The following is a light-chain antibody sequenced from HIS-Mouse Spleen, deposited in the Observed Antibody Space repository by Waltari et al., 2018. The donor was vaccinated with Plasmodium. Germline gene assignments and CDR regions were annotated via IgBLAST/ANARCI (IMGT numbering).Light chain of an antibody. V-gene: IGKV1-8*01. CDR2: AAS. CDR1: QGISSY. CDR3: QQYYSYPLT. J-gene: IGKJ4*01. Sequence: AIRMTQSPSSLSASTGDRANITFRASQGISSYLVWYQQKPGKAPNLLIYAASTLHSGVPSRCSGSGSGTDFTLTISCLQSEDFATYYCQQYYSYPLTFGGGTKVEIK.